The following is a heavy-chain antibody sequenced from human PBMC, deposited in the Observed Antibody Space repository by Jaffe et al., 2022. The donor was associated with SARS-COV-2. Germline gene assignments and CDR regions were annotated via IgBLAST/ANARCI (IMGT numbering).Heavy chain of an antibody. V-gene: IGHV3-15*01. D-gene: IGHD6-6*01. Sequence: EVELVESGGGLVKPGGSLRVSCAASGFIFSEAWMSWVRQAPGKGLEWVGRVKGKTDGGTTDYAAPVKGRFTISRDDSKNTLYLQMNSLKSEDTAVYYCTAYINSSVGPWFDPWGQGTLVTVSS. CDR2: VKGKTDGGTT. CDR3: TAYINSSVGPWFDP. J-gene: IGHJ5*02. CDR1: GFIFSEAW.